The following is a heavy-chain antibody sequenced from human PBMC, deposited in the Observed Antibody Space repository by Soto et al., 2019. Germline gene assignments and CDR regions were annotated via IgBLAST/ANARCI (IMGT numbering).Heavy chain of an antibody. D-gene: IGHD3-9*01. J-gene: IGHJ3*02. CDR2: ISYDGSNK. V-gene: IGHV3-30*03. Sequence: PGGSLRLSCAASGFTFSSYGMHWVRQAPGKGLEWVAVISYDGSNKYYADSVKGRFTISRDNSKNTLYLQMNSLRAEDTAVYYCAGDILTAQGAFDIWGQGTMVTVSS. CDR1: GFTFSSYG. CDR3: AGDILTAQGAFDI.